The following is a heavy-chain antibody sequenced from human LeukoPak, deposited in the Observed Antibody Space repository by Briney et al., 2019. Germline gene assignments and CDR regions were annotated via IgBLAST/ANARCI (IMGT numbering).Heavy chain of an antibody. J-gene: IGHJ3*02. CDR2: IDARSGIT. V-gene: IGHV3-48*01. CDR3: ARTYDFGRGPPGDAFDN. D-gene: IGHD3-3*01. CDR1: GFTFTIFG. Sequence: GGSLRLSCATSGFTFTIFGINWVRQAPGKGPEWVSYIDARSGITYYADSVQGRFSISRDNAKESVFLQMNGLRVDDTAVYYCARTYDFGRGPPGDAFDNWGQGTPVIVSS.